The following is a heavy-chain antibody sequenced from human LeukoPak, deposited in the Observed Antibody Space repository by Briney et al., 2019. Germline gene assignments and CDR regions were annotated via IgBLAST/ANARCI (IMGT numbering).Heavy chain of an antibody. CDR2: INPNSGGT. CDR3: ARAAPGPHG. J-gene: IGHJ6*01. V-gene: IGHV1-2*02. CDR1: GYTFTGYY. Sequence: ASVTLSCNAAGYTFTGYYMHWVWQAPGQGLEWMGWINPNSGGTNYAQKFQGRVTMTRDTSISTAYMELRRLRSDDAAVYYCARAAPGPHGWGQGTTATASS.